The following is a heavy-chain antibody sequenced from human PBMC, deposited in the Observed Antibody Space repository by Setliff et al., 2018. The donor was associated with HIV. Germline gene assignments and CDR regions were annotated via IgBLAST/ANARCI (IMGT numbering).Heavy chain of an antibody. CDR1: GYTFTNYW. D-gene: IGHD3-22*01. CDR3: ARQEDYYDSSGYYYRWFDP. Sequence: PGESLKISCKASGYTFTNYWIGWVRQMPGKGLEWMGIIYPGDSDTRYSPSFQGQVTISADKSISTAYLQWSSLKASDTAMYYRARQEDYYDSSGYYYRWFDPWGQGTLVTVSS. CDR2: IYPGDSDT. J-gene: IGHJ5*02. V-gene: IGHV5-51*01.